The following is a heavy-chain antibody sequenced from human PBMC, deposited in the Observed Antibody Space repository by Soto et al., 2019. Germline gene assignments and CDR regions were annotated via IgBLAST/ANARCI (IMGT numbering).Heavy chain of an antibody. CDR1: GDSVTSGTYY. CDR2: IYYRGST. Sequence: SETLSLTCIVSGDSVTSGTYYWSWIRQPPGKGLEWIGYIYYRGSTNYNPSLKSRVTISIDTSRNQFSLKLNSVTAADAALYYCARGLDYVGFDYWGQGTLVTVSS. CDR3: ARGLDYVGFDY. J-gene: IGHJ4*02. D-gene: IGHD4-17*01. V-gene: IGHV4-61*01.